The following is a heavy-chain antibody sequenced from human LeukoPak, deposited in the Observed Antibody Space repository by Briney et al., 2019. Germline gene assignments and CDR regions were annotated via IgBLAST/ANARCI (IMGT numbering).Heavy chain of an antibody. CDR1: GFTFSNYA. D-gene: IGHD3-10*01. CDR2: ISGRGGST. Sequence: PGGSLRLSCAASGFTFSNYAMSWVRQAPGKGLEWVSAISGRGGSTYYADSVKGHFTISRDNSRNKLYLQMNSLRAEDTAVYYCAKRAGVPYYYGSGSPEAPIDYWGQGALVTVSS. V-gene: IGHV3-23*01. CDR3: AKRAGVPYYYGSGSPEAPIDY. J-gene: IGHJ4*02.